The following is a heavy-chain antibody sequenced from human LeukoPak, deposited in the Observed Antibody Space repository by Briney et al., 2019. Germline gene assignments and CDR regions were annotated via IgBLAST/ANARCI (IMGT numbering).Heavy chain of an antibody. CDR3: AREYYGSGRNPPSY. J-gene: IGHJ4*02. Sequence: EASVKVSCKASGGTFSSYAISWVRQAPGQGLEWMGGIIPIFGTANYAQKFQGRVTITRDTSASTAYMELSSLRSEDTAVYYCAREYYGSGRNPPSYWGQGTLVTVSS. CDR2: IIPIFGTA. D-gene: IGHD3-10*01. V-gene: IGHV1-69*05. CDR1: GGTFSSYA.